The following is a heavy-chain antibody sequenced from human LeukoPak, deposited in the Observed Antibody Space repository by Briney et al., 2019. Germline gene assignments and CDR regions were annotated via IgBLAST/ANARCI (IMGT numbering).Heavy chain of an antibody. D-gene: IGHD5-24*01. V-gene: IGHV1-46*01. Sequence: ASVEVSCKASGQTFTNYYIHWVRQAPGQGLEWMGMINPSGDSRSYAQRFQGRVTMTRDPSTSTVYLQLSSLRSDDTAVYYCARERDEGFDYWGQGTLITVSS. J-gene: IGHJ4*02. CDR3: ARERDEGFDY. CDR2: INPSGDSR. CDR1: GQTFTNYY.